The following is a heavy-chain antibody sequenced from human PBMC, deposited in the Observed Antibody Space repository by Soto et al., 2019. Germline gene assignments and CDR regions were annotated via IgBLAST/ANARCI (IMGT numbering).Heavy chain of an antibody. D-gene: IGHD5-12*01. CDR1: GFTFSSYA. V-gene: IGHV3-30-3*01. CDR3: ARDLSGDIVATIGDYFDY. Sequence: GGSLRLSCAASGFTFSSYAMHWVRQAPGKGLEWVAVISYDGSNKYYADSVKGRFTISRDNSKNTLYLQMNSLRAEDTAVYYCARDLSGDIVATIGDYFDYWGQGTLVTVSS. J-gene: IGHJ4*02. CDR2: ISYDGSNK.